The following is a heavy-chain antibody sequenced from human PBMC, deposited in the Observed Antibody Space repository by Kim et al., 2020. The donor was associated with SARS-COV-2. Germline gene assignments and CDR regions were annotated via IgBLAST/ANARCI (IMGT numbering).Heavy chain of an antibody. D-gene: IGHD4-17*01. CDR3: ARSMTTLMYFDY. CDR1: GFTFSSYG. V-gene: IGHV3-33*01. Sequence: GGSLRLSCAASGFTFSSYGMHWVRQAPGKGLEWVAVIWYDGSNKYYADSVKGRFTISRHNSKNTLYLQMNSLRAEDTAVYYCARSMTTLMYFDYWGQGTLVTVSS. CDR2: IWYDGSNK. J-gene: IGHJ4*02.